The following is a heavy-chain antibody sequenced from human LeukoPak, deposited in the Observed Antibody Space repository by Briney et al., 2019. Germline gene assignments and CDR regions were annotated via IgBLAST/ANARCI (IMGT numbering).Heavy chain of an antibody. CDR1: GFTFDDYA. Sequence: SLRLSCAVSGFTFDDYAMHWVREARGKGVEWVSGINWNGGSIHYGVCVKRRFTISRDNSRNSVFLQMNSLRPEDTALSHCAKEVDCPSDCRLFHSWGQETLLTVSS. CDR3: AKEVDCPSDCRLFHS. D-gene: IGHD2-21*02. CDR2: INWNGGSI. J-gene: IGHJ4*02. V-gene: IGHV3-9*01.